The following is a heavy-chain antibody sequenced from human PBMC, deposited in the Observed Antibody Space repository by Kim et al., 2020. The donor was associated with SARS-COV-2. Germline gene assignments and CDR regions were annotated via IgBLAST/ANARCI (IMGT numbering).Heavy chain of an antibody. V-gene: IGHV3-74*01. Sequence: DRFTISRGNAKNTLYLQMNSLGAEDTAVYYCARLTKEEYYYDSSGYPDYWGQGTLVTVSS. J-gene: IGHJ4*02. D-gene: IGHD3-22*01. CDR3: ARLTKEEYYYDSSGYPDY.